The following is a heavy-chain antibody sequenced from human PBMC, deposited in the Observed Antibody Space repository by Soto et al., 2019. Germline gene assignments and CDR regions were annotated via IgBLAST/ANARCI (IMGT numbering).Heavy chain of an antibody. J-gene: IGHJ5*02. CDR2: IYYSGST. CDR3: ARLRTGRFWIDP. D-gene: IGHD3-3*01. CDR1: GCSIRSGGYY. Sequence: PSETLSLTGTVSGCSIRSGGYYCSWIRQHPGKGLEWIGYIYYSGSTYYNPSLKSRVTISIDRSKNQFSLNLTSVTAADTAVYYCARLRTGRFWIDPWGQGTLVTVSS. V-gene: IGHV4-31*02.